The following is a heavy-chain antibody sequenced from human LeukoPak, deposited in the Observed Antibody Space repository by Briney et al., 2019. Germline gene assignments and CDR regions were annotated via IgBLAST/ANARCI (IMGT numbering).Heavy chain of an antibody. Sequence: PGGSLRLSCEASGFTFSSYWMYWVRQAPGKGLVWVSRINSDGSSTSYADSVKGRFTISRDNAKNTLYLQMNSLRVEDTAVYYCARVSYCSGGSCYSYLDYWGQGTLVTVSS. V-gene: IGHV3-74*01. D-gene: IGHD2-15*01. CDR2: INSDGSST. CDR1: GFTFSSYW. CDR3: ARVSYCSGGSCYSYLDY. J-gene: IGHJ4*02.